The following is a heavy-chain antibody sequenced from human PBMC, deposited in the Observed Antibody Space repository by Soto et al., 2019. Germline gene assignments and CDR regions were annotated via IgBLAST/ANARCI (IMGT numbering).Heavy chain of an antibody. D-gene: IGHD2-15*01. CDR3: ARVLTVVVDYYYGMDV. V-gene: IGHV1-2*02. Sequence: GASVNVSCKASGYTFTGYYMHWVRQAPGQGLEWMGWINPNSGGTNYAQKFQGRVTMTRDTSISTAYMELSRLRSDDTAVYYCARVLTVVVDYYYGMDVWGQGTTVTVSS. CDR1: GYTFTGYY. J-gene: IGHJ6*02. CDR2: INPNSGGT.